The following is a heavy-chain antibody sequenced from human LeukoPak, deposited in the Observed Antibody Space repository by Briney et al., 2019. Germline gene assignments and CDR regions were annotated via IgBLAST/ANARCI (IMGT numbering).Heavy chain of an antibody. Sequence: SETLSLTCTVSGGSISSYYWSWIRQPPGKGLEWTGNIFYSGSTYYSPSLKSRVTISLDTSRNQFSLKLNSVTAADTAVYYCAKSNGYGLVDIWGQGTMVTVSS. CDR2: IFYSGST. CDR3: AKSNGYGLVDI. CDR1: GGSISSYY. J-gene: IGHJ3*02. D-gene: IGHD3-10*01. V-gene: IGHV4-59*12.